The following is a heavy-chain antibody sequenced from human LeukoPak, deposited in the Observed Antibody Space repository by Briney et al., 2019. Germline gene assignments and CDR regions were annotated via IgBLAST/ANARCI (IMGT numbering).Heavy chain of an antibody. CDR1: GGTFSSYA. CDR2: IIPIFGTA. J-gene: IGHJ4*02. V-gene: IGHV1-69*05. D-gene: IGHD3-10*01. CDR3: ARDRGEALLWFGELSSPFDY. Sequence: ASVKVSCKASGGTFSSYAISWVRQAPGQGLEWMGGIIPIFGTASYAQKFQGRVTMTRDTSTSTVYMELSSLRSEDTAVYYCARDRGEALLWFGELSSPFDYWGQGTLVTVSS.